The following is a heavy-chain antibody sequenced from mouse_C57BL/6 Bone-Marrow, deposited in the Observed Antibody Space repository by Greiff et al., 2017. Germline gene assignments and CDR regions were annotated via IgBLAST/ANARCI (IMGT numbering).Heavy chain of an antibody. CDR3: ARREAYYGSDDWYFDV. Sequence: QVHVKQSGAELVKPGASVKLSCKASGYTFTEYTIHWVKQRSGQGLEWIGWFYPGSGSIKYNEKFKDKATLTADKSSSTVYMELSRLTSEDSAVYFCARREAYYGSDDWYFDVWGTGTTVTVSS. CDR2: FYPGSGSI. V-gene: IGHV1-62-2*01. CDR1: GYTFTEYT. J-gene: IGHJ1*03. D-gene: IGHD1-1*01.